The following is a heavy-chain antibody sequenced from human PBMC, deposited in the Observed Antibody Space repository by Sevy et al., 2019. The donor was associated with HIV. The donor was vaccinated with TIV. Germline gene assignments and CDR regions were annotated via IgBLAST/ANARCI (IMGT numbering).Heavy chain of an antibody. J-gene: IGHJ3*01. V-gene: IGHV6-1*01. CDR1: GDSVSSNSAA. Sequence: SQTLSLTCAISGDSVSSNSAAWNWIRQSPSRGLEWLGRTYYRSNWYNDYAVSLKSRITINPETSKNQFSLQLNSVTPEDTAVYYCARGIAVAGMAFDVWGQGTMVTVSS. D-gene: IGHD6-19*01. CDR3: ARGIAVAGMAFDV. CDR2: TYYRSNWYN.